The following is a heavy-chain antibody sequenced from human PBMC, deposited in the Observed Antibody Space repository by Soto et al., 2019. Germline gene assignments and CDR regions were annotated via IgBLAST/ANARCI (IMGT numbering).Heavy chain of an antibody. Sequence: GGSLRLSCAASGFTFSGSAMHWVRQASGKGLEWVGRIRSKANSYATAYAASVKGRFTISRDDSKNTAYLQMNSLKTEDTAVYYCTRHPTSPFIAAAGTENYYYGMDVWGQGTTVTVSS. CDR1: GFTFSGSA. CDR2: IRSKANSYAT. V-gene: IGHV3-73*01. CDR3: TRHPTSPFIAAAGTENYYYGMDV. J-gene: IGHJ6*02. D-gene: IGHD6-13*01.